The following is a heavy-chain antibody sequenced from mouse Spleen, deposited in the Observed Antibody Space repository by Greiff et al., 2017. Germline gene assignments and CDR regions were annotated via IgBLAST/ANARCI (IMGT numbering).Heavy chain of an antibody. CDR1: GYTFTSYW. CDR2: IHPNSGST. CDR3: ARYYYGDYLIDY. V-gene: IGHV1-64*01. Sequence: VQLQQPGAELVKPGASVKLSCKASGYTFTSYWMHWVKQRPGQGLEWIGMIHPNSGSTNYNEKFKSKATLTVDKSSSTAYMQLSSLTSEDSAVYYCARYYYGDYLIDYWGQGTTLTVSS. D-gene: IGHD2-13*01. J-gene: IGHJ2*01.